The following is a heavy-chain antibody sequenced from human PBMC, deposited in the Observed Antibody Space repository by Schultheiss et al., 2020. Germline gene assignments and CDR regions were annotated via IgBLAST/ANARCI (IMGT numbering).Heavy chain of an antibody. CDR3: ARDLGYSYGLDY. D-gene: IGHD5-18*01. Sequence: GGSLKLSCAASGLTFSTYWMTWVRQAPGKGLEWVANIKEDGSEKNYVDSVRGRFTVSRDNAKNSLYLQMKSLRAEDTAVYYCARDLGYSYGLDYWGQGTLVTVSS. J-gene: IGHJ4*02. CDR1: GLTFSTYW. V-gene: IGHV3-7*04. CDR2: IKEDGSEK.